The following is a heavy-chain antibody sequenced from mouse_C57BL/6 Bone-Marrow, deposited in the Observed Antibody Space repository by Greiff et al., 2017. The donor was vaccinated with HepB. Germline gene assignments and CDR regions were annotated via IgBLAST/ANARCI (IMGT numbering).Heavy chain of an antibody. CDR2: IYPRSGNT. Sequence: VKLQESGAELARPGASVKLSCKASGYTFTSYGISWVKQRTGQGLEWIGEIYPRSGNTYYNEKFKGKATLTADKSSSTAYMELRSLTSEDSAVYFCARATTVVASPDYWGQGTTLTVSS. J-gene: IGHJ2*01. V-gene: IGHV1-81*01. CDR3: ARATTVVASPDY. CDR1: GYTFTSYG. D-gene: IGHD1-1*01.